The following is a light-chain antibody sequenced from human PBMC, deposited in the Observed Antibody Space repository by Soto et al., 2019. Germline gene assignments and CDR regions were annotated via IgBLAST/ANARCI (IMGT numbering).Light chain of an antibody. CDR3: QQANGFPVA. CDR2: SAS. J-gene: IGKJ4*01. V-gene: IGKV1-12*01. Sequence: DIQMTQSPSSVSASVGDRVTITCRASQGVSGWLAWYQQKPGQAPKLLIYSASSSQSGVPARFSGSGSGTDFALTISSLQPDDFATYYCQQANGFPVAFGGGTRVEMK. CDR1: QGVSGW.